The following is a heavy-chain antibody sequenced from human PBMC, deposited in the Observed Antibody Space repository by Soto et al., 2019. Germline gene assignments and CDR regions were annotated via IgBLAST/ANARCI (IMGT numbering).Heavy chain of an antibody. Sequence: GGSLRLSCAASGFTFSSYAMHWVRQAPGKGLEWVAVISYDGSNKYYADSVKGRFTISRDNSKNTLYLLMNSLRAEDTAVYYGTRERTKNPRYSSMVKNWFDPWGQGTLVTVSS. CDR1: GFTFSSYA. CDR3: TRERTKNPRYSSMVKNWFDP. J-gene: IGHJ5*02. V-gene: IGHV3-30-3*01. D-gene: IGHD6-13*01. CDR2: ISYDGSNK.